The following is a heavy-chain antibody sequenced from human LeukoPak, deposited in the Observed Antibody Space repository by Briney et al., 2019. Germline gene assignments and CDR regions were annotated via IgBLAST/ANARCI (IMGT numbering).Heavy chain of an antibody. CDR2: ISGSGGST. V-gene: IGHV3-23*01. Sequence: QSGGTLRLSCAASGFTFSSYGMSWVRQAPGKGLEWVSAISGSGGSTYYADSVKGRFTISRDNSKNTLYLQMNSLRAEDMAVYYCARVVPPTDYGSGSYFWDPYYFDYWGQGTLVTVSS. CDR3: ARVVPPTDYGSGSYFWDPYYFDY. J-gene: IGHJ4*02. CDR1: GFTFSSYG. D-gene: IGHD3-10*01.